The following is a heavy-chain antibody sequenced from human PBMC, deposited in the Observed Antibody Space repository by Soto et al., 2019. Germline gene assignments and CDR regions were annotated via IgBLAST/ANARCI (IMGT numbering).Heavy chain of an antibody. CDR3: ARHSNGGTGTDY. CDR2: IYYSGST. CDR1: GGSISSSSYY. D-gene: IGHD1-1*01. V-gene: IGHV4-39*01. Sequence: QLQLQESGPGLVKPSETLSLTCTVSGGSISSSSYYWGWIRQPPGKGLEWIGSIYYSGSTYYNPSLKSRVTISVDTSKNQFSLKLSSVTAADTAVYYCARHSNGGTGTDYWGQGTLVTVSS. J-gene: IGHJ4*02.